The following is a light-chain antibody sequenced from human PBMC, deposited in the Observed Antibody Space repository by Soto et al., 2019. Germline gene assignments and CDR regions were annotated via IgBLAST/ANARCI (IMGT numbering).Light chain of an antibody. Sequence: QSVLTQPPSVSGAPGQRVTISCTGSSSNIGAGYDVHWYQQLPGTAPKLLIYGNSNRPSGVPDRFSGSKSGTSASLAITGLLAEDEADYYCQSYDSSLSGSVVFGGGTKVTVL. CDR3: QSYDSSLSGSVV. V-gene: IGLV1-40*01. CDR1: SSNIGAGYD. J-gene: IGLJ2*01. CDR2: GNS.